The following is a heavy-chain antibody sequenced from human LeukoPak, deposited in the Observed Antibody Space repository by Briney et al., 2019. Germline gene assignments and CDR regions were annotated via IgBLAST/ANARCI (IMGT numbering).Heavy chain of an antibody. CDR1: GLIVSSSY. CDR3: ATSGLNYYYYGMDV. CDR2: IYTGGST. V-gene: IGHV3-53*04. J-gene: IGHJ6*02. D-gene: IGHD6-25*01. Sequence: GGSLRLSCAASGLIVSSSYMSWVRQAPGKGLEWVSVIYTGGSTYSADSVKGRFTISRHNPKNTLYLQMNSLRAEDTAVYYCATSGLNYYYYGMDVWGQGTTVTVAS.